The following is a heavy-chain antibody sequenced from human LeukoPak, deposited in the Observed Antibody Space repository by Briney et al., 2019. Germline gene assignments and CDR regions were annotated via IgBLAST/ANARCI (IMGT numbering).Heavy chain of an antibody. Sequence: SVKVSCKASGGTFSSYAISWVRQAPGQGVEWMGGIIPIFGTANYAQKFQGRVTITADKSTSTAYMELSSLRSEDTAVYYCARGEGYSSSSEDYYMDVWGKGTTVTVSS. D-gene: IGHD6-6*01. CDR1: GGTFSSYA. J-gene: IGHJ6*03. V-gene: IGHV1-69*06. CDR2: IIPIFGTA. CDR3: ARGEGYSSSSEDYYMDV.